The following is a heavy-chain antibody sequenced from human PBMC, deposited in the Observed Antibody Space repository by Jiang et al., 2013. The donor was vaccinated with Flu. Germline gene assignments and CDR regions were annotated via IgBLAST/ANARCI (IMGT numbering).Heavy chain of an antibody. V-gene: IGHV3-23*01. J-gene: IGHJ6*02. D-gene: IGHD3-9*01. CDR3: AKDRRYFDWLTSYYYYYGMDV. Sequence: GSGGSTYYADSVKGRFTISRDNSKNTLYLQMNSLRAEDTAVYYCAKDRRYFDWLTSYYYYYGMDVWGQGTTVTVSS. CDR2: GSGGST.